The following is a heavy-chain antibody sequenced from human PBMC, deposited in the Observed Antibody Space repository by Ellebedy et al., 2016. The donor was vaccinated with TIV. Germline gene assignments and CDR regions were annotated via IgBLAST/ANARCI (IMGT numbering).Heavy chain of an antibody. J-gene: IGHJ4*02. Sequence: AASVKVSCKASGYTFSSNYMHWVRQAPGQGLEWMGITDPSGGSTNYAQKFQGRLTMTRDPSTSTVYMELSSLRSEDTAVYYCARRSSAYALDYWGQGTLVTVSS. D-gene: IGHD5-12*01. CDR2: TDPSGGST. V-gene: IGHV1-46*01. CDR1: GYTFSSNY. CDR3: ARRSSAYALDY.